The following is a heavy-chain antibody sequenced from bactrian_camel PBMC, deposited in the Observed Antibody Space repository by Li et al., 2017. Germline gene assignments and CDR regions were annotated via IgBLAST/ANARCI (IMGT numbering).Heavy chain of an antibody. V-gene: IGHV3-2*01. D-gene: IGHD6*01. CDR3: ATDLGSNWYLFSTTFGN. CDR2: IYNYGTNT. J-gene: IGHJ6*01. CDR1: GFTFNNYY. Sequence: HVQLVESGGGLVQPGGSLRLSCAASGFTFNNYYMTWIRQAPGKGLEWVSSIYNYGTNTYYADAVKGRFTISIDNAKNTAYLQMSSLKSEDTALYYCATDLGSNWYLFSTTFGNWGQGTQVTVS.